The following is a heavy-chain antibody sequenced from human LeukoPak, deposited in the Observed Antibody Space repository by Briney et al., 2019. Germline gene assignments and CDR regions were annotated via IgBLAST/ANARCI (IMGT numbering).Heavy chain of an antibody. D-gene: IGHD6-13*01. CDR2: IYSSGST. CDR1: GGSISSGSYY. CDR3: ARDSVSSWYDAFDI. V-gene: IGHV4-61*02. J-gene: IGHJ3*02. Sequence: SETQSLXCTVSGGSISSGSYYWSWIRQPAGKGPEWIGRIYSSGSTNYNPSLKSRVTISVDTSKNQFSLKLSSVTAADTAVYYCARDSVSSWYDAFDIWGQGTMVTVSS.